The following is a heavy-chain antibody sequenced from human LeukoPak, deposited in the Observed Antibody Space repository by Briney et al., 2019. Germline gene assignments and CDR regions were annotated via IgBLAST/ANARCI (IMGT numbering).Heavy chain of an antibody. J-gene: IGHJ4*02. Sequence: GGSLRLSCAASGFTFNNYAMGWVRQAPGKGLEWVSVISGSGGTTYYADSVKGDFTISRDNSKNTLHLQMNTLRAEDTAIYYRAKAGDSSGYYHFDYWGQGTLVTVSS. CDR1: GFTFNNYA. CDR2: ISGSGGTT. D-gene: IGHD3-22*01. CDR3: AKAGDSSGYYHFDY. V-gene: IGHV3-23*01.